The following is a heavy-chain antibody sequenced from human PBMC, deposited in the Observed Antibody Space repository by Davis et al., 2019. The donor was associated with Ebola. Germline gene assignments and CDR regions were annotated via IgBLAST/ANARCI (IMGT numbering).Heavy chain of an antibody. D-gene: IGHD3-10*01. J-gene: IGHJ4*02. Sequence: GESLKISCAASSFSFRSFSMSWVRQAPGKGLEWVSVIYSGGSTYYADSVKGRFTISRDNSKNSLYLQMNSLRTEDTALYYCAKDNEDGSGSYADWGQGTLVNVSS. CDR3: AKDNEDGSGSYAD. CDR2: IYSGGST. CDR1: SFSFRSFS. V-gene: IGHV3-53*05.